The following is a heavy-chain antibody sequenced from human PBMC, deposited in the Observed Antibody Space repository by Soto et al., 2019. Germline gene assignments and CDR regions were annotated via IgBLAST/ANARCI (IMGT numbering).Heavy chain of an antibody. CDR2: INHLGSI. Sequence: PSETLSLTCVVSDGSLIDYFWSWIRQPPGMALEWIGEINHLGSINYNPSLKSRVTMSVDTSKNQFSLTLNSVTAADTATYYCARGGISHWAYFYYMDVWDRGTTVTV. CDR1: DGSLIDYF. J-gene: IGHJ6*03. CDR3: ARGGISHWAYFYYMDV. V-gene: IGHV4-34*01. D-gene: IGHD2-21*01.